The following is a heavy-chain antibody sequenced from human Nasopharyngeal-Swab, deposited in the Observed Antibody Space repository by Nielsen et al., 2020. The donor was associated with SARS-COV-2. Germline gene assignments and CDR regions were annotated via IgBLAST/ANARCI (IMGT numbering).Heavy chain of an antibody. CDR3: ARHPTMVRGLRYYWYFDL. Sequence: SETLSLTCTVSGGSISSSSYYWGWIRQPPGKGLEWIGSIYYSGSTYYNPSLKSRVTISVDTSKNQFSLKLSSVTAADTAVYYCARHPTMVRGLRYYWYFDLWGRGTLVTV. D-gene: IGHD3-10*01. CDR2: IYYSGST. V-gene: IGHV4-39*01. CDR1: GGSISSSSYY. J-gene: IGHJ2*01.